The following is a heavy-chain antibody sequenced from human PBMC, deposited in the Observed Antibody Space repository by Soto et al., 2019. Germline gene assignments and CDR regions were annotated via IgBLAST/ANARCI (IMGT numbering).Heavy chain of an antibody. D-gene: IGHD5-12*01. V-gene: IGHV4-30-4*01. J-gene: IGHJ5*02. CDR3: ARAGVATIYPGNNWFDP. CDR1: GGSISSGDYY. Sequence: QVQLQESGPGLVKPSQTLSLTCTVSGGSISSGDYYWSWIRQPPGKGLEWIGYIYYSGSTYYNPSRNSRVTLSVDTSKNQFALNLSSVTAADTAMYYCARAGVATIYPGNNWFDPWGQGTLVTVSS. CDR2: IYYSGST.